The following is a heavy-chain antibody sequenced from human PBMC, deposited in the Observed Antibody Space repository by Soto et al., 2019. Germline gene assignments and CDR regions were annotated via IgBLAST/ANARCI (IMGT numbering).Heavy chain of an antibody. V-gene: IGHV3-21*01. Sequence: EVQLVESGGGLVKPGRSLRLSCAASGFTFSTYNMNWVRQAPGKGLQWVSSISSSSSHIYYADSVKGRFTISRDNAKNSLYLQMNSLRGENTAVYYCARDLHLATIRGGDYWGRGTLVTVSS. CDR1: GFTFSTYN. D-gene: IGHD5-12*01. CDR3: ARDLHLATIRGGDY. J-gene: IGHJ4*02. CDR2: ISSSSSHI.